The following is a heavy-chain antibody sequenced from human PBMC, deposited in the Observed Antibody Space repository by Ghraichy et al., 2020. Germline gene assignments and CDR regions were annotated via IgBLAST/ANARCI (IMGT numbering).Heavy chain of an antibody. J-gene: IGHJ6*02. D-gene: IGHD3-22*01. Sequence: GGSLRLSCAASGFTFSTYWMHWVRQAPGKGLVWVSRIKSDGSTTNYADSVKGRFTISRDNAKNTLYLQMNSLRGEDTAVYYCAVGYDSSGSYGMDVWGQGTTVAVSS. CDR2: IKSDGSTT. CDR3: AVGYDSSGSYGMDV. V-gene: IGHV3-74*01. CDR1: GFTFSTYW.